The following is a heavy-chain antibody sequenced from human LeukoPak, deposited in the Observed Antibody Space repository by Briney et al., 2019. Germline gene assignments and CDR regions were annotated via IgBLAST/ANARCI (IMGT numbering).Heavy chain of an antibody. CDR2: ISWNSASI. Sequence: WVSGISWNSASIGYADSVKGRFTISRDNAKSSLYLQMNSLRDEDTAVYYCAKGVDGFDIWGQGTMVTVST. J-gene: IGHJ3*02. V-gene: IGHV3-9*01. CDR3: AKGVDGFDI.